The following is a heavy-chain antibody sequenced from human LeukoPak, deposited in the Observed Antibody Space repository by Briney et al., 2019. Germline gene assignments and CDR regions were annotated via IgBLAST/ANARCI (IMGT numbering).Heavy chain of an antibody. V-gene: IGHV3-74*01. Sequence: GGSLRLSCAASGFTLRSHWMRWVRQVPGKGLVWVSHISTDGTTTNYADSVKGRFTISRDNAKDTLYLQMHSLRVDDTAVYYCARSLGYSSGGWGQGTLVTVSS. J-gene: IGHJ4*02. CDR1: GFTLRSHW. CDR2: ISTDGTTT. CDR3: ARSLGYSSGG. D-gene: IGHD2-15*01.